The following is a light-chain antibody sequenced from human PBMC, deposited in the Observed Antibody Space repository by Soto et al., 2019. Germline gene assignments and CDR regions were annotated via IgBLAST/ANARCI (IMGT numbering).Light chain of an antibody. V-gene: IGKV1-5*01. Sequence: DIQMTRSPSTLSASIGDTVTITCRANQSISSWLAWYQQKPGKAPKLLISEGSSLESGVPSRFSGSGSGTEFTLTISSLQPDDLATYYCQQYNSSPLTFGGGTKVDIK. CDR3: QQYNSSPLT. CDR1: QSISSW. CDR2: EGS. J-gene: IGKJ4*01.